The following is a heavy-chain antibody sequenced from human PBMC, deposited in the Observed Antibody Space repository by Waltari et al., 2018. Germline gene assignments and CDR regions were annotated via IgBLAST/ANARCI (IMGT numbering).Heavy chain of an antibody. CDR1: GFTFSSYW. V-gene: IGHV3-74*01. Sequence: EVQLVESGGGLVQPGGSLRLSCAASGFTFSSYWMHWVRQAPGKGLVWVSRIKRDGRSTSHADSWKCRFTISRDNAKTTLDLKMNSRRAEDTAVYYCARAAGSSSWYVGDFDYWGQGTLVTVSS. D-gene: IGHD6-13*01. J-gene: IGHJ4*02. CDR2: IKRDGRST. CDR3: ARAAGSSSWYVGDFDY.